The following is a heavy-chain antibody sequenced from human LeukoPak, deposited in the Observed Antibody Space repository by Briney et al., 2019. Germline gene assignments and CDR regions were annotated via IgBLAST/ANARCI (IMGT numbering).Heavy chain of an antibody. CDR3: ATSTVAKYDY. D-gene: IGHD4-11*01. Sequence: SGGSLRLSCAASGFTFINYAMTWVRQAPGKGPEWVSAISGSGDSTFNSDSVKGRFTISRDNSKNTLYLQMNSLRAEDTALYYCATSTVAKYDYWGQGTLVAVSS. CDR2: ISGSGDST. J-gene: IGHJ4*02. CDR1: GFTFINYA. V-gene: IGHV3-23*01.